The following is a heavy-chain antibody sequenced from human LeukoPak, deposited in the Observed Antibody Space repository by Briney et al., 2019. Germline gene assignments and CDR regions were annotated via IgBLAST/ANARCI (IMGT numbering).Heavy chain of an antibody. CDR3: ARGSRASYFDY. CDR1: GGSISSHY. V-gene: IGHV4-59*11. J-gene: IGHJ4*02. CDR2: IYYSGST. Sequence: SETLSLTCTVSGGSISSHYWSWIRQPPGKGLEWVGYIYYSGSTNYNPSLKSRVTISVDTSKKQFSLRLSSVTAADTAVYYCARGSRASYFDYWGQGTLVTVSS. D-gene: IGHD1-26*01.